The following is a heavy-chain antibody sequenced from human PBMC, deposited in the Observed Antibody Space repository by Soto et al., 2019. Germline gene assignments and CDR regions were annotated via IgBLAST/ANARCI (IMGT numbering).Heavy chain of an antibody. CDR1: GFTFDDYA. J-gene: IGHJ4*02. V-gene: IGHV3-49*04. Sequence: PGGSLRLSCTVSGFTFDDYAMSWVRQAPGKGLEWVGFISSQAFGGTTEYAASVEGRFTISTDESKTIAYLQMNSLKAADTAVYFCATVYFYDSSADYYFDYWGQGPLVPVSS. CDR3: ATVYFYDSSADYYFDY. D-gene: IGHD3-22*01. CDR2: ISSQAFGGTT.